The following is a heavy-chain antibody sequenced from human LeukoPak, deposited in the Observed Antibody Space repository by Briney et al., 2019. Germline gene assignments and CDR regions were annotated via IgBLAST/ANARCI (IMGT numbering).Heavy chain of an antibody. Sequence: GGSLRLSCAASGFIFSKAWMAWVRQAPGKGLEWVGHIKTEAEDGTTDYAAPVKGRFTISRDDAKSTLYLQMNSLNTEDTAVYFCTSALNLVLGELLGYWGQGTLVTVSS. V-gene: IGHV3-15*01. D-gene: IGHD3-16*01. CDR3: TSALNLVLGELLGY. J-gene: IGHJ4*02. CDR2: IKTEAEDGTT. CDR1: GFIFSKAW.